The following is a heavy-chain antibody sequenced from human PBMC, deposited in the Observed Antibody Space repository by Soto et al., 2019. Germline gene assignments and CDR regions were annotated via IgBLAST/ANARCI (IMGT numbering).Heavy chain of an antibody. J-gene: IGHJ4*02. D-gene: IGHD3-10*01. V-gene: IGHV2-26*01. CDR3: ARIDVPSGEFDY. Sequence: QVTLKESGPVLVKPTETLTLTCTVSGFSLSNARMGVSWIRQPPGKALEWLAHIFSNDEKSYSTSLKSRLTIPKDTPKSQVVLIMTHMDPVDTATYYCARIDVPSGEFDYWGQGTLVTVSS. CDR1: GFSLSNARMG. CDR2: IFSNDEK.